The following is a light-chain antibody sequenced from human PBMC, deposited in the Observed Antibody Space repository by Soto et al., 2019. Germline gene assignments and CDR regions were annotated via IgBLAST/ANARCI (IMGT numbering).Light chain of an antibody. J-gene: IGKJ3*01. V-gene: IGKV3-20*01. CDR2: VAS. CDR1: QSVSSSY. CDR3: QQYGSSPFT. Sequence: EIVLTQSPGTLSLSPGERATLSCRASQSVSSSYLAWYQQKPGQAPRLLIYVASSRATGIPDRFSDSGSGTDFTLTISRLEPEDFAVYYCQQYGSSPFTFGPGTKVDIK.